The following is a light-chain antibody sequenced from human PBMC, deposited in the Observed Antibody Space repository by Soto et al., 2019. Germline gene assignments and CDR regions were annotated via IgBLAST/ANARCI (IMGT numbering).Light chain of an antibody. V-gene: IGLV2-8*01. CDR2: DVT. CDR1: SSDIGVYDY. J-gene: IGLJ2*01. CDR3: GSYAGTKSFVV. Sequence: QSALTQPPSASGSPGQSVTISCTGTSSDIGVYDYVSWYQRHPGKAPKLVIYDVTKRPSGVPDRFSGSKSGNTASLTVSGLQAEDEADYFCGSYAGTKSFVVFGGGTKLTVL.